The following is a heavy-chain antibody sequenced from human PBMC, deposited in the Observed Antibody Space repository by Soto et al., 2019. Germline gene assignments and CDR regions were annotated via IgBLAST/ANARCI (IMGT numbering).Heavy chain of an antibody. V-gene: IGHV1-69*08. CDR3: AREEYYYGSGAFFDY. Sequence: QVQLVQSGAEVKKPGSSVKVSCKASGGTFSSYTISWVRQAPGQGLEWMGRIIPILGIANYAQKFQGRVMMTANKSTSTAYMELSSLRSEDTAVYYCAREEYYYGSGAFFDYWGQGTLVTVSS. J-gene: IGHJ4*02. D-gene: IGHD3-10*01. CDR2: IIPILGIA. CDR1: GGTFSSYT.